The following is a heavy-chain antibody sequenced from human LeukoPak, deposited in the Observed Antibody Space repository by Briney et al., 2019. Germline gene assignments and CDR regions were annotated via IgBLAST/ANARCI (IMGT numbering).Heavy chain of an antibody. D-gene: IGHD6-13*01. CDR3: AAWRGSSWFDY. CDR1: GFTFGDYA. V-gene: IGHV3-53*01. CDR2: IFGGGKT. Sequence: GGSLRLSCTASGFTFGDYAMSWVRQAPGKGLEWVSVIFGGGKTSYAGSVQGRVTLSRDNSKNTLYLQMIRLRVEDTAVYYCAAWRGSSWFDYWGQGTLVTVSS. J-gene: IGHJ4*02.